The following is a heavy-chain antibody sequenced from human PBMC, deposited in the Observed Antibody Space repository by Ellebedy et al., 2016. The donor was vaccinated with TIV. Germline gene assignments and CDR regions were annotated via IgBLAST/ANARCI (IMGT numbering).Heavy chain of an antibody. CDR1: GFTFSNYW. V-gene: IGHV3-74*01. CDR3: ARDKPHNWFDP. Sequence: GESLKISCVASGFTFSNYWMNWLRQAPGKGLVWVSRTDNDGTNTIYADSVRGRFTVSRDNAKNTLYLEMNSLRAEDTAMYYCARDKPHNWFDPWGQGTLVTVSS. CDR2: TDNDGTNT. J-gene: IGHJ5*02.